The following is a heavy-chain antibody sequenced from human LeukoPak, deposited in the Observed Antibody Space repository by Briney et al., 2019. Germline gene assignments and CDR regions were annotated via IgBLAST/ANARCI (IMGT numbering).Heavy chain of an antibody. Sequence: PGGSLRLSCAASGFPFRNFAMLWVRQAPGKGLEWVSTNTGSTVNTYYADSVKGRFTIYRDNSKNTLYLQMNSLRAEDTVVYYWGRKHETSAFLTAFWGQGTLVTVSS. D-gene: IGHD3-22*01. J-gene: IGHJ4*02. CDR2: NTGSTVNT. CDR3: GRKHETSAFLTAF. CDR1: GFPFRNFA. V-gene: IGHV3-23*01.